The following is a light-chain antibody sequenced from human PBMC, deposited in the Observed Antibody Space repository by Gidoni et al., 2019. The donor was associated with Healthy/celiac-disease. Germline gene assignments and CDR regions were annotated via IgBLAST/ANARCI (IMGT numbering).Light chain of an antibody. CDR3: QRSYSTLWT. CDR2: AAS. V-gene: IGKV1-39*01. Sequence: DIQMTQSPSSLSASVGDRVTITCRASQSTSSYLNWYKQKPGKAPKLLIYAASSLQSGVPSRVSGSGSGTDFTLTISSLQPEDFETYYCQRSYSTLWTFGQGTKVEIK. J-gene: IGKJ1*01. CDR1: QSTSSY.